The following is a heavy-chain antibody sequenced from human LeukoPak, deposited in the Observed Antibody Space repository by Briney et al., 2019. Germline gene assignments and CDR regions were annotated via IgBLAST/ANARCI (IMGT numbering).Heavy chain of an antibody. D-gene: IGHD3-22*01. Sequence: GGSLRLSCAPSAPTFSRYAVSWVRPAPGNGLEWVSSISGSVRSTYYADSVKGRFTMSRDNSKNSLYLQMNRLRAEDTAVYYCAKPPTYYYDSSGYPFDYWGQGTLVTVS. V-gene: IGHV3-23*01. J-gene: IGHJ4*02. CDR3: AKPPTYYYDSSGYPFDY. CDR1: APTFSRYA. CDR2: ISGSVRST.